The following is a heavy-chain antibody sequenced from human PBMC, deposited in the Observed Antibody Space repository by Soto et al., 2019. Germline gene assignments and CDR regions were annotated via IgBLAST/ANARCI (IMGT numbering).Heavy chain of an antibody. CDR2: ISYDGSNK. J-gene: IGHJ5*02. D-gene: IGHD3-10*01. Sequence: GGSLRLSCAASGFTFSSYGMHWVRQAPGKGLEWVVAISYDGSNKLYADSVKGRFTISRDNSKNTVWLQMNSLRAEDTAVYYCAKGGGSGSIPGSSWGQGTLVTVSS. V-gene: IGHV3-30*18. CDR1: GFTFSSYG. CDR3: AKGGGSGSIPGSS.